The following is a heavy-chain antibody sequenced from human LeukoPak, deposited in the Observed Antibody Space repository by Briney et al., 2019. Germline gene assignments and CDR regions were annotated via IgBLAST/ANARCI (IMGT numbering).Heavy chain of an antibody. D-gene: IGHD2-8*01. CDR1: GYTFTGYY. Sequence: ASVKVSCEASGYTFTGYYMHWVRQAPGQGLEWMGWINPNSGGTNYAQKFQGRVTMTRDTSISTAYMELSRLRSDDTAVYYCARNPKLYCTNGACSPSFGLFDPWGQGTLVTVSS. V-gene: IGHV1-2*02. CDR2: INPNSGGT. J-gene: IGHJ5*02. CDR3: ARNPKLYCTNGACSPSFGLFDP.